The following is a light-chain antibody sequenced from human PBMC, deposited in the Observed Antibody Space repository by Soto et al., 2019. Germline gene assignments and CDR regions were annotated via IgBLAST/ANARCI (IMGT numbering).Light chain of an antibody. CDR3: SSYTINITPYV. J-gene: IGLJ1*01. Sequence: QSALTQPASMSGSPGQSITISCTGTSSDVGGYNYVSWYQQHPGKVPKLIIYDVTNRASGVSDRFSASKSGNTASLTISGLQADDEADYYCSSYTINITPYVFGTGTKLTVL. CDR1: SSDVGGYNY. V-gene: IGLV2-14*01. CDR2: DVT.